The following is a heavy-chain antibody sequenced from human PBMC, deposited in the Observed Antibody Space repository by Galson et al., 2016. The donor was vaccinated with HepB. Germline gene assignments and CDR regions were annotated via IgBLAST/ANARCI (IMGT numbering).Heavy chain of an antibody. CDR2: ISVSGDNT. V-gene: IGHV3-23*01. Sequence: SLRLSCAASGLTFSSYAMSWARQAPGKGLEWVSAISVSGDNTYYADSVKGRFTISRDNSKNTLYLQMNSLRAEDTALYHCVRGMVVAADPFYGMDVWGQGTTVTVSS. D-gene: IGHD2-15*01. CDR1: GLTFSSYA. CDR3: VRGMVVAADPFYGMDV. J-gene: IGHJ6*02.